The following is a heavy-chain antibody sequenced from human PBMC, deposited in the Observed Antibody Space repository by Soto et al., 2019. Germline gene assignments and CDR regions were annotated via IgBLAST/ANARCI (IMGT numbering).Heavy chain of an antibody. CDR3: AADIVGTGSY. J-gene: IGHJ4*02. CDR2: IENKAQSYTT. Sequence: EVQLVESGGGLVQPGGSLRLSCAASGFTFRDHYMDWVRQAPGKGLEWVGRIENKAQSYTTEHAATVKGRFTISRDDSKNSLYLQMNSLKAEDTAVYYCAADIVGTGSYWGQGTLVTVSS. V-gene: IGHV3-72*01. CDR1: GFTFRDHY. D-gene: IGHD5-12*01.